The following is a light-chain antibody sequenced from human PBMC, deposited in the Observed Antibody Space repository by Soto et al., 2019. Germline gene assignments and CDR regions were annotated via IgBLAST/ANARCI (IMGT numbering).Light chain of an antibody. Sequence: DIQMTQSPSTLSASVGDRVTITCRASQSITRWLAWYQQKPGKAPKLLIYDASNLQSGVPSRFSGSGSGTEFTLTIGSLQPDDFAIYHCQRYSTHSTFGQGTKLEIK. J-gene: IGKJ2*01. CDR3: QRYSTHST. V-gene: IGKV1-5*01. CDR2: DAS. CDR1: QSITRW.